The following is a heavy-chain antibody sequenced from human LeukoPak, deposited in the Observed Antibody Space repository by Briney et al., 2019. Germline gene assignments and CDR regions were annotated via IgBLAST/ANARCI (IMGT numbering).Heavy chain of an antibody. V-gene: IGHV4-39*01. CDR3: ARRSSDWHNWFDP. J-gene: IGHJ5*02. CDR1: GGSVSSRSHY. Sequence: SETQSLTCSVSGGSVSSRSHYWGWIRQPPGKGLEWIGSMHYRGTTYYNPSLRSRVTLSVDTSKNQFSLRLSSVTAADTALYYCARRSSDWHNWFDPWGRGILVIVSS. CDR2: MHYRGTT. D-gene: IGHD2-21*02.